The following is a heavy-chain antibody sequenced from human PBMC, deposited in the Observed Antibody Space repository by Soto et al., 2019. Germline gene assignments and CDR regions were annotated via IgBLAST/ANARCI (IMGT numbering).Heavy chain of an antibody. CDR1: GFTFSTYW. V-gene: IGHV3-74*01. Sequence: PGGSLRLSCAASGFTFSTYWMHWVRQAPGKGLVCVSRINSDGSSTYYADSVKGRFTISRDNAKNTLYLQMNSLRAEDTAVYYCARKPYSSSWSDYWGQGTLVTVSS. D-gene: IGHD6-13*01. CDR3: ARKPYSSSWSDY. J-gene: IGHJ4*02. CDR2: INSDGSST.